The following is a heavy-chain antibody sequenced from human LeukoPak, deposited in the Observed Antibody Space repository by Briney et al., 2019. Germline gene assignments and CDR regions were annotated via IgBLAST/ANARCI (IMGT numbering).Heavy chain of an antibody. CDR1: GFTVSSNY. CDR3: ARGRTTPDYFDY. J-gene: IGHJ4*02. Sequence: GGSLRLSCAASGFTVSSNYMSWVRQAPGKGLEWVSVIYSGGSTYYADSVKGRFTISRGNSKNTLYLQMNSPRAEDTAVYYCARGRTTPDYFDYWGQGTLVTVSS. V-gene: IGHV3-66*02. D-gene: IGHD1-1*01. CDR2: IYSGGST.